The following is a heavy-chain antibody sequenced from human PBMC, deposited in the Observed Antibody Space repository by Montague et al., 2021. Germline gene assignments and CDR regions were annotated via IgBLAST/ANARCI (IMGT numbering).Heavy chain of an antibody. CDR3: ASDRGPFDY. CDR2: VRHFGST. Sequence: SETLSLTCGVYGGSLSEYYWTWIRQSPEKGLEWIGEVRHFGSTNYNPSLKSRVTMSVDKSKNQFSLKLRSVTAADTAVYYCASDRGPFDYWGQGTVVTVSS. J-gene: IGHJ4*02. CDR1: GGSLSEYY. V-gene: IGHV4-34*01. D-gene: IGHD3-10*01.